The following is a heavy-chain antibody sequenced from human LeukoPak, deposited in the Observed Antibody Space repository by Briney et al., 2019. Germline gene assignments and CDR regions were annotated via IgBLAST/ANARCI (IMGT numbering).Heavy chain of an antibody. Sequence: ASVKVSCKASGYTFTGYYMHWVRQAPGQGLEWMGWINPNSGGTNYAQKFQGRVTMTRDTSISTAYMELSRLRSDDTAVYCCARDGQQLRSAFDIWGQGTMVTVSS. D-gene: IGHD6-13*01. CDR2: INPNSGGT. CDR3: ARDGQQLRSAFDI. CDR1: GYTFTGYY. V-gene: IGHV1-2*02. J-gene: IGHJ3*02.